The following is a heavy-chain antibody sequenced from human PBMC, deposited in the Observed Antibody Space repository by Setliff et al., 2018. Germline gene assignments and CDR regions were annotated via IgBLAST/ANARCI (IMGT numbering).Heavy chain of an antibody. Sequence: ASVKVSCKASGYTFTSYYMHWVRQAPGQGLEWMGIISPSGGSTSYAQKFQGRVTMTRDTSTSTVYMELSSLRSEDTAVYYCARVKVIVGATPRTYYMDVWGKGTTVTVSS. CDR3: ARVKVIVGATPRTYYMDV. CDR1: GYTFTSYY. CDR2: ISPSGGST. V-gene: IGHV1-46*01. D-gene: IGHD1-26*01. J-gene: IGHJ6*03.